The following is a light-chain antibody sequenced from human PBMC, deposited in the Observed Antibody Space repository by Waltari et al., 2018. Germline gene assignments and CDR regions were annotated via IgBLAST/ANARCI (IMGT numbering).Light chain of an antibody. CDR3: QQYGSSPQT. V-gene: IGKV3-20*01. J-gene: IGKJ1*01. Sequence: DIVMTQSPDSLAVSLGERATINCKSSQSVSSSSLAWYQQKPGQAPRSLIYGASSRATGIPDRFSGSGSGTDFTLTISRLEPEDFAVYYCQQYGSSPQTFGQGTKVEIK. CDR1: QSVSSSS. CDR2: GAS.